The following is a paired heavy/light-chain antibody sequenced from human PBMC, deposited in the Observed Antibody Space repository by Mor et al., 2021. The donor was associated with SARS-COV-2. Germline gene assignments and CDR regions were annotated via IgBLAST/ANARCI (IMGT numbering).Light chain of an antibody. V-gene: IGLV3-21*02. J-gene: IGLJ3*02. CDR2: DDS. CDR1: NIGSKS. Sequence: SYMLTQPPSVSVAPGQTARITCEGNNIGSKSVHWYQQRPGQAPVLVVYDDSDRPSGIPERFSGSNSGDTATLTINRVEAGDEADYYCQLWNSTSDHLGVFGGGTKLTVL. CDR3: QLWNSTSDHLGV.
Heavy chain of an antibody. Sequence: EVQLVESGGGLIQPGGSLRLSCAASAFTLSNYYMSWVRQAPGKGLEWISLIHSYSGANTSYADSVKGRFTISRDDSKNTLYLQMNSLRAEDTAVYFCARTRGQWLWGYYFDYWGQGALVTVAS. CDR1: AFTLSNYY. CDR2: IHSYSGANT. D-gene: IGHD6-19*01. V-gene: IGHV3-53*01. J-gene: IGHJ4*02. CDR3: ARTRGQWLWGYYFDY.